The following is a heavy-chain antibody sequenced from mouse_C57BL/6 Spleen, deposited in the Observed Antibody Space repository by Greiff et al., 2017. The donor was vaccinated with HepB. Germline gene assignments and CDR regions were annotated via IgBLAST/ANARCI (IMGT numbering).Heavy chain of an antibody. D-gene: IGHD2-1*01. J-gene: IGHJ1*03. CDR1: GFNIKDDY. CDR3: TTHGNYWYFDV. CDR2: IDPENGDT. Sequence: EVQLQQSGAELVRPGASVKLSCTASGFNIKDDYMHWVKQRPEQGLEWIGWIDPENGDTEYASKFQGKATITADTSSNTAYLQLSSLTSEDTAVYYCTTHGNYWYFDVWGTGTTVTVSS. V-gene: IGHV14-4*01.